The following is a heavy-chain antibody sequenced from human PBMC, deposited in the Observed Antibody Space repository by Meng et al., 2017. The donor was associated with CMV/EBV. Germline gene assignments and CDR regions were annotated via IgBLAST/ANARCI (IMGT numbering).Heavy chain of an antibody. Sequence: GGSLSLSCAASGFTFSSYGVHWVRQAPGKGLEWVAFIRYDGSNKYYADSVKGRFTISRDNSENTLYLQMNSLRAEDTAVYYCASLYCGGDCPIEFEGQFDYWGQGTLVTVSS. D-gene: IGHD2-21*01. CDR1: GFTFSSYG. CDR2: IRYDGSNK. CDR3: ASLYCGGDCPIEFEGQFDY. J-gene: IGHJ4*02. V-gene: IGHV3-30*02.